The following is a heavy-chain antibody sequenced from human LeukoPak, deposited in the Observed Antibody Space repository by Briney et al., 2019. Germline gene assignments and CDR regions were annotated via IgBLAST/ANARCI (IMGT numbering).Heavy chain of an antibody. J-gene: IGHJ4*02. V-gene: IGHV1-46*01. Sequence: ASAKVSCKASRYTLTSYYMHSVRQAPGQGREWMGIINPSGGSTSYAQKFQGRVTMTRDTSTSTVYMELSSLRSEDTAVYYCARGPGYSYGPPDYYFDFWGQGTLVTVSS. D-gene: IGHD5-18*01. CDR2: INPSGGST. CDR3: ARGPGYSYGPPDYYFDF. CDR1: RYTLTSYY.